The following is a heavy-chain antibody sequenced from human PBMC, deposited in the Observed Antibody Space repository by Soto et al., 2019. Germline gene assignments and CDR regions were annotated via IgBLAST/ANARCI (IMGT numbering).Heavy chain of an antibody. D-gene: IGHD5-18*01. CDR3: ARGFNTAMVLSVRNWFDP. CDR1: GYTFTSYG. CDR2: ISAYNGNT. Sequence: GASVKVSCKASGYTFTSYGISWLRQAPGQGLEWMGWISAYNGNTNYAQKLQGRVTMTTDTSTSTAYMELRSLRSDDTAVYYCARGFNTAMVLSVRNWFDPWGQGTLVTVSS. J-gene: IGHJ5*02. V-gene: IGHV1-18*01.